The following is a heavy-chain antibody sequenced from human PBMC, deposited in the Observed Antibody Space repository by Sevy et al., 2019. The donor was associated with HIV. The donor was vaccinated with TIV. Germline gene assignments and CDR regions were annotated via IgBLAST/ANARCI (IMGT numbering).Heavy chain of an antibody. J-gene: IGHJ4*02. D-gene: IGHD1-26*01. V-gene: IGHV1-2*02. Sequence: ASVKVSCKASGYTFIGHYMHWMRQAPGQGLEWMGWINPNSGDTDYAQKFQGRVTMTWDTSMSTAYMEMSSLRSDDTAVYYCARGRSLSGTNSLFGCWGQGTLVTVSS. CDR2: INPNSGDT. CDR3: ARGRSLSGTNSLFGC. CDR1: GYTFIGHY.